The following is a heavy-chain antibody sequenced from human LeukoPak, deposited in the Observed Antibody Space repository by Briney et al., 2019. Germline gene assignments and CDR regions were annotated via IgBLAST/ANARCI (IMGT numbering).Heavy chain of an antibody. CDR1: GGSISSGDYY. Sequence: PSQTLSLTCTVSGGSISSGDYYWSWIRQPPGKGLEWIGYTYYSGSTYYNPSLKSRATISVDTSKNQFSLKLTSVTAADTAGYYCARPYYYDSRIDPWGQETLVTVSS. J-gene: IGHJ5*02. D-gene: IGHD3-22*01. CDR2: TYYSGST. CDR3: ARPYYYDSRIDP. V-gene: IGHV4-30-4*01.